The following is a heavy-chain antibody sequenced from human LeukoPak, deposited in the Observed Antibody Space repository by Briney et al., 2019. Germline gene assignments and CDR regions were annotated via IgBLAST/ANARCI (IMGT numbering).Heavy chain of an antibody. CDR3: ARGGIYLAPPMVATIPNWFDP. Sequence: ASVKVSRKASGYTFTSYGISWVRQAPGQGLEWMGWISAYNGDTNSAQNLQGRVTMTTDTSTSTAYMELRSLRSDDTAVYYCARGGIYLAPPMVATIPNWFDPWGQGTLVTVSS. J-gene: IGHJ5*02. V-gene: IGHV1-18*01. CDR2: ISAYNGDT. D-gene: IGHD5-12*01. CDR1: GYTFTSYG.